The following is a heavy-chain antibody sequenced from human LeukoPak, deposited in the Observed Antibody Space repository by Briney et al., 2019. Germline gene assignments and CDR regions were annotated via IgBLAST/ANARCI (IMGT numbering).Heavy chain of an antibody. CDR3: AGGSTMIRGAADY. V-gene: IGHV4-34*01. Sequence: SETLSLTCAVYGGSFSGYYWSWIRQPPGKGLEWIGEINHSGSTNYNLSLKSRVTISVDTSKNQFSLKLSSVTAADTAVYFCAGGSTMIRGAADYWGQGTLVTVSS. J-gene: IGHJ4*02. D-gene: IGHD3-10*01. CDR1: GGSFSGYY. CDR2: INHSGST.